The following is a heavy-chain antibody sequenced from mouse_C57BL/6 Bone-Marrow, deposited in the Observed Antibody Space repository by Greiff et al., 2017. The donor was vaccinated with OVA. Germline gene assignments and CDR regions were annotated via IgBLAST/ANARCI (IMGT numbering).Heavy chain of an antibody. CDR2: ILPNSGST. CDR1: GYTFTSYW. V-gene: IGHV1-64*01. CDR3: ARKVTGTSGFAY. Sequence: VQLQQPGAELVKPGASVKLSCKASGYTFTSYWMHWVKQRPGQGLEWFGMILPNSGSTNYNEKFKSKATLTVDKSSSTAYMQLSSLTSEDSAVYYCARKVTGTSGFAYWGRGTLVTVSA. J-gene: IGHJ3*01. D-gene: IGHD2-14*01.